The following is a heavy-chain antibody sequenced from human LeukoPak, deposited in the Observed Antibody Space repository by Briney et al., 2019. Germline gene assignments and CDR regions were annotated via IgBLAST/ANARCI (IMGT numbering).Heavy chain of an antibody. CDR1: GGSISSSSYY. V-gene: IGHV4-39*01. CDR2: IYYSGST. CDR3: ARRNLARYSYGTDY. Sequence: KPSETLSLTCTVSGGSISSSSYYWGWIRQPPGKGLEWIGSIYYSGSTYYNPSLKSRVTISVDTSKNQFSLKLSSVTAADTAVYYCARRNLARYSYGTDYWGQGTLVTVSS. J-gene: IGHJ4*02. D-gene: IGHD5-18*01.